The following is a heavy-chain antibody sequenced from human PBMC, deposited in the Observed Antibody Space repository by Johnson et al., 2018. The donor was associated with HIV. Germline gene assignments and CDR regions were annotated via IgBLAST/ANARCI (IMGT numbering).Heavy chain of an antibody. CDR3: ASTGSGSDDAFDI. J-gene: IGHJ3*02. V-gene: IGHV3-30-3*01. Sequence: QVQLVESGGGLVQPGGSLRLSCAASGFTFSSYAMHWVRQAPGKGLEWVAVISYDGSNKYYADSVKGRFTISRDNSKNTLYLQMNSLRAEDTAVYYCASTGSGSDDAFDIWGQGTMVTVSS. CDR1: GFTFSSYA. CDR2: ISYDGSNK. D-gene: IGHD3-10*01.